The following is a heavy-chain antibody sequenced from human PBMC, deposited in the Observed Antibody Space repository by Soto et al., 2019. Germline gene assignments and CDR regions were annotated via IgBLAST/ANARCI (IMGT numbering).Heavy chain of an antibody. CDR1: GFSLSTHGVG. CDR3: AHAMLYCTGGSCSTWFDS. D-gene: IGHD2-15*01. J-gene: IGHJ5*01. V-gene: IGHV2-5*02. CDR2: IYWDDDK. Sequence: QITLKESGPTLVKPTQTLTLTCTFSGFSLSTHGVGVGWIRQPAGKALEWLALIYWDDDKRYSASLNSRLTITKDTSKNQVVLTMTTVDPVDTATYYCAHAMLYCTGGSCSTWFDSWGPGTLVTVSS.